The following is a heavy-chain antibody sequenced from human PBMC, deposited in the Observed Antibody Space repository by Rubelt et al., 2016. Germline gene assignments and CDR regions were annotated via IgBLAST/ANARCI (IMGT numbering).Heavy chain of an antibody. CDR3: ARVGYCGRGANY. V-gene: IGHV4-4*07. D-gene: IGHD2-21*01. J-gene: IGHJ4*02. CDR2: MYISGST. CDR1: GGSISSDY. Sequence: QVQLQESGPGLVKPSETLSLTCTVSGGSISSDYWSWVRQPAGKGLEWIGRMYISGSTDYNPSLRSRATMSIDTSRSQFSLNRSSVTAADTAMYYCARVGYCGRGANYWGQGTLVTVSS.